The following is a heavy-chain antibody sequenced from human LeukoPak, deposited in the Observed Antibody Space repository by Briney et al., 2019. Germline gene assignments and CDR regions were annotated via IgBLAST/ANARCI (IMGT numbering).Heavy chain of an antibody. CDR1: GYTFTSVD. V-gene: IGHV1-8*01. J-gene: IGHJ3*02. D-gene: IGHD3-22*01. Sequence: GASVKVSRKASGYTFTSVDINWVRQATGQGLEWMAWMNPNSGNTGYAQKFQGRVTITTDESTSTAYMELSSLRSEDTAVYYCARDARYDSSGNDAFDIWGQGTMVTVSS. CDR2: MNPNSGNT. CDR3: ARDARYDSSGNDAFDI.